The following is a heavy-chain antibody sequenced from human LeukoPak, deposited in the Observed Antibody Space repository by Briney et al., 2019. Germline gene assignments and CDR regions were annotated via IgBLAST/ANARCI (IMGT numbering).Heavy chain of an antibody. CDR2: MQYDGSVE. V-gene: IGHV3-30*02. J-gene: IGHJ6*03. Sequence: GGSLRLSCVASGFSFNNYGTHWVRQAPGKGLEWVTFMQYDGSVEFYADSVKGRFTISRDNSKNTLYLQMNSLRVEDTAVYYCATICSTSCYGYYMDVWGKGTTVTVSS. CDR1: GFSFNNYG. D-gene: IGHD2-2*01. CDR3: ATICSTSCYGYYMDV.